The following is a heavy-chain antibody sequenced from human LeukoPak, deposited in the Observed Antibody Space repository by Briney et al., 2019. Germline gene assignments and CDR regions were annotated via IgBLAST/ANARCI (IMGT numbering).Heavy chain of an antibody. V-gene: IGHV3-7*05. CDR1: GFTFSRYW. D-gene: IGHD5-12*01. Sequence: GGSLRLSCAASGFTFSRYWMSWVRQAPGKGLEWVANIKPDGSEKYYVDSVKGRFTISRDNAKNSLYLQVNSLRAEDTAVYYCARDNSGSDPEHWARWGRGTLVIVSS. CDR3: ARDNSGSDPEHWAR. J-gene: IGHJ4*02. CDR2: IKPDGSEK.